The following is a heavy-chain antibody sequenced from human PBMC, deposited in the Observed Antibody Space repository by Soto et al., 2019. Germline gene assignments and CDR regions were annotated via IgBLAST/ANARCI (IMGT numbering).Heavy chain of an antibody. Sequence: GGSLRLSCAASGFTFSDYYMSWIRQAPGKGLEWVSYISSSGSTIYYADSVKGRFTISRDNAKNSLYLQMNSLRAEDTAVYYCARDLSRVAAIKEGPDAFDIWGQRTLVTVSS. CDR1: GFTFSDYY. CDR2: ISSSGSTI. D-gene: IGHD2-21*02. J-gene: IGHJ3*02. CDR3: ARDLSRVAAIKEGPDAFDI. V-gene: IGHV3-11*01.